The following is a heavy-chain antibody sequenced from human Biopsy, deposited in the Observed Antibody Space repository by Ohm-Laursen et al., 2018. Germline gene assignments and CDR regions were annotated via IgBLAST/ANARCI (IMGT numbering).Heavy chain of an antibody. CDR2: IGGGGSPT. CDR3: ATAAYAPPYFDL. D-gene: IGHD4-17*01. Sequence: SLRLSCAASGFTFRNYALTWVRQAPGKVLEWVSAIGGGGSPTLYADSVKGRFTISRDDSKNTLYLQMNSLRVEDTAVYFCATAAYAPPYFDLWGRGTVVTVSS. J-gene: IGHJ4*02. V-gene: IGHV3-23*01. CDR1: GFTFRNYA.